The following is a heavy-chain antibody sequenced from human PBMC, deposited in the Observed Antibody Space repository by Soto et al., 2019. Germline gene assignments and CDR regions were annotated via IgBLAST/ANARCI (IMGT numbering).Heavy chain of an antibody. CDR1: GFTISTYT. V-gene: IGHV3-30-3*01. CDR2: MSYDGNTK. Sequence: QLQLVESGGGVVQPGRSLRLSCAASGFTISTYTMHWVRQAPGKGLEWVALMSYDGNTKYYADSVKGRFTISRDNSKNTLFLEMDSLRADDTAVYYCARDGKTWGNWFDPWGQGTLVTVSS. J-gene: IGHJ5*02. CDR3: ARDGKTWGNWFDP. D-gene: IGHD7-27*01.